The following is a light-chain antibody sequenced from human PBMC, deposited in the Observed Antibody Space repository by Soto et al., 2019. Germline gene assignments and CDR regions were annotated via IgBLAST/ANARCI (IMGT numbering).Light chain of an antibody. CDR1: QSVSSSY. J-gene: IGKJ5*01. CDR2: GAS. Sequence: EIVLTQSPGTLSLSPGERATLSCRASQSVSSSYLAWYQQKPGQAPRLLIYGASSRATGIPDRFSGSGSVTDFTLTISRLETEYVAVDSCQQYCSSPTTFGQGTRLEIK. V-gene: IGKV3-20*01. CDR3: QQYCSSPTT.